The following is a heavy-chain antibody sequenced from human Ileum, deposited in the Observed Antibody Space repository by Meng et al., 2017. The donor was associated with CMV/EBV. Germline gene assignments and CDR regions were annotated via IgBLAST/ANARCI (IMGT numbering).Heavy chain of an antibody. CDR3: ARVRALITLFDY. D-gene: IGHD1-14*01. CDR1: GGSLSNNNYL. V-gene: IGHV4-39*07. J-gene: IGHJ4*02. Sequence: SGPGMVKPSATLSRACIVVGGSLSNNNYLWGWIRQPPGKGLEWIGSVFYSGNSYYNPSLKSRVTISVDTSKNQLSLKVNSVTAADTAVYYCARVRALITLFDYWGQGTLVTVSS. CDR2: VFYSGNS.